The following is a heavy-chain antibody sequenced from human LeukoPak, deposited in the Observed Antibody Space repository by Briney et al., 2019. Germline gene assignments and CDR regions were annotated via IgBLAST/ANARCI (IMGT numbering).Heavy chain of an antibody. CDR2: IYHSGST. D-gene: IGHD2-21*01. CDR3: ARQGPYCGGDCSNYFDF. CDR1: GYSLSSGFY. J-gene: IGHJ4*02. V-gene: IGHV4-38-2*01. Sequence: PSETQSLTCAVSGYSLSSGFYWDWIRQPPGKGLEWIGTIYHSGSTYYNPSLKSRVTISVDTSTNQFSLKLSSVTAADTAVFYCARQGPYCGGDCSNYFDFWGQGILVTVSS.